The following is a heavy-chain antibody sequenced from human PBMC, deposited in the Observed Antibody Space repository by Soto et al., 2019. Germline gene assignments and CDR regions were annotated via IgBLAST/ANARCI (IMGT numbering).Heavy chain of an antibody. V-gene: IGHV1-69*13. Sequence: SVKVSCKASGYTFTSYGISWVRQAPGQGLEWMGGIIPIFGTANYAQKFQGRVTITADESTSTAYMELSSLRSEDTAVYYCARDRGYCSGGSCYSYYYYYGMDVWGQGTTVTVS. J-gene: IGHJ6*02. CDR1: GYTFTSYG. D-gene: IGHD2-15*01. CDR3: ARDRGYCSGGSCYSYYYYYGMDV. CDR2: IIPIFGTA.